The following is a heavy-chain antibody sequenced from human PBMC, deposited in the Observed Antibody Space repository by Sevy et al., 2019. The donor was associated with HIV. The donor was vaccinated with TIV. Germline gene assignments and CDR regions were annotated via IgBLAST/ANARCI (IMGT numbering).Heavy chain of an antibody. CDR2: MNPNSGNT. J-gene: IGHJ6*02. CDR3: AIEGSWAAAGTNYYYCGMDV. CDR1: GYTFTSYD. V-gene: IGHV1-8*01. D-gene: IGHD6-13*01. Sequence: ASVKVSCKASGYTFTSYDINWVRQATGQGLEWMGWMNPNSGNTGYAQKFQGRVTMTRNTSISTAYMELSSLRSEDTAVYYCAIEGSWAAAGTNYYYCGMDVWGQGTTVTVSS.